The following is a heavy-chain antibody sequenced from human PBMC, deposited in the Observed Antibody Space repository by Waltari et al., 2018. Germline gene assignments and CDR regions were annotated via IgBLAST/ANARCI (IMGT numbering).Heavy chain of an antibody. D-gene: IGHD2-15*01. CDR1: GFTFGDYA. J-gene: IGHJ6*02. Sequence: EVQLVESGGGLVQPGRSLRLSCTACGFTFGDYAMSWFRQAPGKGLEWVGFIRSKAYGGTTEYAASVKGRFTISRDDSKSIAYLQMNSLKTEDTAVYYCTRDRYCSGGSCYSRDYGMDVWGQGTTVTVSS. CDR3: TRDRYCSGGSCYSRDYGMDV. CDR2: IRSKAYGGTT. V-gene: IGHV3-49*03.